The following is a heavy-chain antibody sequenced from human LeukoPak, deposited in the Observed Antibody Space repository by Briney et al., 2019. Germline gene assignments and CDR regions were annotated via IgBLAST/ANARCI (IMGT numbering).Heavy chain of an antibody. D-gene: IGHD1-7*01. J-gene: IGHJ4*02. CDR2: ISSSSSYI. CDR1: GFTFSSYS. V-gene: IGHV3-21*01. CDR3: ARSMEVELTFDY. Sequence: GGSLRLSCAASGFTFSSYSMNWVRQAPGKGLEWVSSISSSSSYIYYADSVKGRFTISRDNAKNSLYLQMNSLRAEDTAVYYCARSMEVELTFDYWGQGTLVTVSS.